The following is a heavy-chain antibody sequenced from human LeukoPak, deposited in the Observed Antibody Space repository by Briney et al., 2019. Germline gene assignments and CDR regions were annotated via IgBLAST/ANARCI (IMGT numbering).Heavy chain of an antibody. Sequence: SETLSLTCTVSGGSISSYYWSWIRQPPGKGLEWIGYIYYSGSTNYNPSLKSRVTISVDTSKNQFSLKLSSVTAADTAVYYCVGAAAGFFDYWGQGTLVTVSS. CDR1: GGSISSYY. V-gene: IGHV4-59*01. CDR3: VGAAAGFFDY. J-gene: IGHJ4*02. D-gene: IGHD6-13*01. CDR2: IYYSGST.